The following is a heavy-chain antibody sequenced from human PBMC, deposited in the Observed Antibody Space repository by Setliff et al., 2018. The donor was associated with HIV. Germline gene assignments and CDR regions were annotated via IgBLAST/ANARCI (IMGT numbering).Heavy chain of an antibody. CDR3: ARGLSFYDPGGFDY. Sequence: SETLSLTCTVSGGSISSYYWSWIRQPPGEGLEWIGYIYTSGSTNYNPSLKSRVTISVDTSKNQFSLKLSSVTAADTAVYYCARGLSFYDPGGFDYWGQGTLGTVS. J-gene: IGHJ4*02. CDR2: IYTSGST. V-gene: IGHV4-4*09. D-gene: IGHD3-22*01. CDR1: GGSISSYY.